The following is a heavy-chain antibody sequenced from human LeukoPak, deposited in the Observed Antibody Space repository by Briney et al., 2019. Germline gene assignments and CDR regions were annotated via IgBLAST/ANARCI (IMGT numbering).Heavy chain of an antibody. CDR3: ARGLGYGDYAYLFDY. CDR1: GFTFSSYW. V-gene: IGHV3-7*01. D-gene: IGHD4-17*01. J-gene: IGHJ4*02. Sequence: PGASLRLSCAASGFTFSSYWMSWVRQAPGKGLEWVANIKQDGSEKYYVDSVKGRFTISRDNAKNSLYLQMNSLRAEDTAVYYCARGLGYGDYAYLFDYWGQGTLVTVSS. CDR2: IKQDGSEK.